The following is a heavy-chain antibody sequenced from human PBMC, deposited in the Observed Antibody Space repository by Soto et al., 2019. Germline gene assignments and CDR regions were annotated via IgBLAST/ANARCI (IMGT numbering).Heavy chain of an antibody. Sequence: TLSLTCSVAGGSISSGGCYWSWIRQQPEKGLERIGYIYNSGSTYYNPSLKRRVNISVDTSKNQFSLKLSSVAAADTAVYYCARGRAGSGPKRPYSSSWPHLDFWGQGTLVTRSS. D-gene: IGHD6-13*01. V-gene: IGHV4-31*03. J-gene: IGHJ4*02. CDR2: IYNSGST. CDR1: GGSISSGGCY. CDR3: ARGRAGSGPKRPYSSSWPHLDF.